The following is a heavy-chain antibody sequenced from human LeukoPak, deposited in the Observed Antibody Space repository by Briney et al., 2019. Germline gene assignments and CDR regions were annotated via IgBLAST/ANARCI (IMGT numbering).Heavy chain of an antibody. CDR1: GASVSSGNYF. CDR3: TRALCINGVCEWFDP. D-gene: IGHD2-8*01. Sequence: SQTLSLTCSVSGASVSSGNYFWPWIRQPTGKGLEWIGRLSTRGNTNYNPSLESRVTISGDTSKNQFSLQLRSVTAADTAVYYCTRALCINGVCEWFDPWGQGTLVTVSS. J-gene: IGHJ5*02. CDR2: LSTRGNT. V-gene: IGHV4-61*02.